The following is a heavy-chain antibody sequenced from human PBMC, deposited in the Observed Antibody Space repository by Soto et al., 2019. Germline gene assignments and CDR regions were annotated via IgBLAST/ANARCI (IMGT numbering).Heavy chain of an antibody. CDR2: IYHSGST. D-gene: IGHD3-22*01. CDR1: GGSISSSNW. Sequence: SETLSLTCAVSGGSISSSNWWSWVRQPPGKGLEWIGEIYHSGSTNYNPSLKSRVTISVDKSKNQFSLKLSSVTAADTAVYYCARAPKGSYYDSSGSQTLFRYFDLCGRGTLLTVSS. CDR3: ARAPKGSYYDSSGSQTLFRYFDL. V-gene: IGHV4-4*02. J-gene: IGHJ2*01.